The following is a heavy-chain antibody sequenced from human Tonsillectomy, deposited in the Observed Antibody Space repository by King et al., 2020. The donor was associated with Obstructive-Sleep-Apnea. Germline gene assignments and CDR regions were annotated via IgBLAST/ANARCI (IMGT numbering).Heavy chain of an antibody. CDR1: GYTFTSYD. J-gene: IGHJ3*02. CDR3: ARGSRTFDI. Sequence: HVQLVESGAEVKKPGASLKVSCKASGYTFTSYDINWLRQATGQGLELMGGMKPNSGNTDYAQSFQGRVTMTRNTSISTAYMELSSLRSEDTAVYYCARGSRTFDIWGQGTMVTVSS. CDR2: MKPNSGNT. V-gene: IGHV1-8*01. D-gene: IGHD1-14*01.